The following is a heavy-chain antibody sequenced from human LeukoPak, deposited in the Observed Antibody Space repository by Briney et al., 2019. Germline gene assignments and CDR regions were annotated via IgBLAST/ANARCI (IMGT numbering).Heavy chain of an antibody. Sequence: GGSLRLSCTASGFTFTNAWMTWVRQAPGKGLEWVGRIKSKTDGGTTDYAAPVKGRFTISRDDSKNTLFMQMNSLKANDTSIYYCTTETYCRRWYGDLFDPWGQGTLVTVSS. D-gene: IGHD6-13*01. CDR3: TTETYCRRWYGDLFDP. CDR1: GFTFTNAW. V-gene: IGHV3-15*01. CDR2: IKSKTDGGTT. J-gene: IGHJ5*02.